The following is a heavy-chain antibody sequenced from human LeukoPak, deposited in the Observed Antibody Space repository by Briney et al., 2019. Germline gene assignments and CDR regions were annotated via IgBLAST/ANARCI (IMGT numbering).Heavy chain of an antibody. V-gene: IGHV3-23*01. Sequence: GGSLRLSCAASGFTFSSYAMSWVRQAPGKGLEWVSFISGSGDSTYYVGSVKGRFTISRDNSKNTLYLQMNSLRAEDTAVYYCAKEAYGYNHFDYWGQGTLVTVSS. CDR1: GFTFSSYA. CDR3: AKEAYGYNHFDY. J-gene: IGHJ4*02. D-gene: IGHD5-24*01. CDR2: ISGSGDST.